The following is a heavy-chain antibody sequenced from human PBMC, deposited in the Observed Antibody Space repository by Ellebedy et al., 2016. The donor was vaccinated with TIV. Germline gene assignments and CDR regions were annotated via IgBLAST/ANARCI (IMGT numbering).Heavy chain of an antibody. J-gene: IGHJ4*02. CDR3: RQGHYADY. CDR1: GFSFNTFF. CDR2: ISAGSDTT. V-gene: IGHV3-23*01. Sequence: GESLKISXAASGFSFNTFFMSWVRHSPWRGLEWVSTISAGSDTTRFADSVKGRFTISRDNSKNTVYLRMNDLRAEGTAVYYCRQGHYADYWGQGTLVTVSS.